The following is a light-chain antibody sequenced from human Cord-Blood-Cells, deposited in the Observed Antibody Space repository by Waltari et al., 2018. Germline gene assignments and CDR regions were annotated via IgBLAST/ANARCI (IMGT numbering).Light chain of an antibody. V-gene: IGKV1-33*01. CDR1: QDISNY. CDR2: DAS. J-gene: IGKJ4*01. Sequence: DIQMTQSPSSLSASVGDRVTINCQASQDISNYLNWYQQKPGKAPKLLIYDASNLETGVPSRFSGSGSGTDFTFTISSLQPEDIATYYCQQYDNPALTFGGGTKVEIK. CDR3: QQYDNPALT.